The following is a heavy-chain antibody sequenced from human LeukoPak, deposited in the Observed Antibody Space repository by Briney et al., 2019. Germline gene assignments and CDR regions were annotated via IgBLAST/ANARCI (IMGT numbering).Heavy chain of an antibody. CDR1: GFTFGDYA. CDR2: IRSRAYGGTT. V-gene: IGHV3-49*04. D-gene: IGHD3-10*01. Sequence: GGSLRLSCTASGFTFGDYAMSWVRQAPGKGLEWVGLIRSRAYGGTTDYAASVKGRFTISRDDSKSIVNLQMNSLKTEDRAVYYCTRGVVIRGMSGNWFDPWGQGTLVTVSS. J-gene: IGHJ5*02. CDR3: TRGVVIRGMSGNWFDP.